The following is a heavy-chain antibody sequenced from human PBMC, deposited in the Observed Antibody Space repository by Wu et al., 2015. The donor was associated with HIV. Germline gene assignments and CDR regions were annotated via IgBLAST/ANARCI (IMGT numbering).Heavy chain of an antibody. CDR3: ARDKVDFWSGSATCPDY. V-gene: IGHV1-18*01. CDR1: GYTFSMYG. J-gene: IGHJ4*02. Sequence: QVQLVQSGAEVKKPGASVKVSCKASGYTFSMYGISWVRQAPGQGLEWMGWISAYNGNTNYAQKFQGRVSMTTDTSTSTANMELRSLRSDDTAVYYCARDKVDFWSGSATCPDYWGQGTLVTVSS. CDR2: ISAYNGNT. D-gene: IGHD3-3*01.